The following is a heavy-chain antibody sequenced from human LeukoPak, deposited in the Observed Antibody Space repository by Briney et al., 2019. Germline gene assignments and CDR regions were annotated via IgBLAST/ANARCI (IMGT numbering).Heavy chain of an antibody. CDR2: LRTDGGRT. D-gene: IGHD1-26*01. CDR1: GFTFNQYW. J-gene: IGHJ4*02. V-gene: IGHV3-74*01. Sequence: GGSLRLSCVASGFTFNQYWMHWVRQAPGAGLEWVSRLRTDGGRTAYADSVKGRLTISRDNARNTVYLQMNSLRVEDTAVYYCARDHPGSSSLDYWGQGTLVTVSS. CDR3: ARDHPGSSSLDY.